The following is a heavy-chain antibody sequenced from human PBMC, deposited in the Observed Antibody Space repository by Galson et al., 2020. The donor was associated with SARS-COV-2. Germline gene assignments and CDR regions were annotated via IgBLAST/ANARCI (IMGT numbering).Heavy chain of an antibody. J-gene: IGHJ4*02. CDR3: ARGDMRNDYFDY. V-gene: IGHV3-74*01. CDR1: GFTFSSYW. D-gene: IGHD3-16*01. Sequence: GGSLRLSCAASGFTFSSYWMHWVRQAPGKGLVWVSRIYSEGSSTSYADSVKGRFTISGHNAKNTLYLHMSSLRAEDTAVYYCARGDMRNDYFDYWGQGTLVTVSS. CDR2: IYSEGSST.